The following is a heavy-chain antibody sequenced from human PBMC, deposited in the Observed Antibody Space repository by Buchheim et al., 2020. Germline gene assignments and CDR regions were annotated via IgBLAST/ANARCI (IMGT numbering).Heavy chain of an antibody. CDR3: VRFQPKIYGGHVNY. V-gene: IGHV4-59*01. CDR2: MYYSGST. J-gene: IGHJ4*02. Sequence: QVQLQESGPGLVKPSETLSLTCTVSGGSISSSYWSWIRQPPGKGLEWIGYMYYSGSTNYNSSLKSRVTISVETSKNQFSLKLSSVTAADTAVYYCVRFQPKIYGGHVNYWGQGTL. CDR1: GGSISSSY. D-gene: IGHD4-23*01.